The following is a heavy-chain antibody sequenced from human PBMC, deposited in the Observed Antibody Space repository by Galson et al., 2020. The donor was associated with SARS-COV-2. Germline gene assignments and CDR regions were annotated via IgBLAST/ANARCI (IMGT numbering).Heavy chain of an antibody. CDR1: GFTISSYW. V-gene: IGHV3-7*01. D-gene: IGHD3-10*01. Sequence: QLGESLKISCAGSGFTISSYWMTWVRHSPGKGLEWVGNIKKDGSETYYVDSVKGRFTISRDNAKNSVFLQMNSLRVEDTAVFYCARVLNDPTYGSGSFYSAFDMWGQGTMVTVSS. J-gene: IGHJ3*02. CDR3: ARVLNDPTYGSGSFYSAFDM. CDR2: IKKDGSET.